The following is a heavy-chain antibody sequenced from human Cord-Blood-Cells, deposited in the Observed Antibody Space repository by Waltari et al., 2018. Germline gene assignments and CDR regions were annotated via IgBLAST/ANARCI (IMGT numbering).Heavy chain of an antibody. CDR3: ARTFGGVIVTSGTGLYYFDY. D-gene: IGHD3-16*02. V-gene: IGHV1-46*01. Sequence: QVQLVQSGAEVKKPGASVKVSCKASGYTFISYYMHWVRQAPGPGLEWMGIINPSGGSTSYAQKFQGRVTRTRDTSPSTVYMELSSLRSEDTAVYYCARTFGGVIVTSGTGLYYFDYWGQGTLVTVSS. CDR1: GYTFISYY. CDR2: INPSGGST. J-gene: IGHJ4*02.